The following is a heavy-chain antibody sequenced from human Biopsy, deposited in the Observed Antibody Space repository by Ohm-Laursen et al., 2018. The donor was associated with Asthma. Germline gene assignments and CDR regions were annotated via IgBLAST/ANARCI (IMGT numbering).Heavy chain of an antibody. CDR3: ARDGPELPTELDY. CDR2: IKHDGTEK. D-gene: IGHD1-14*01. CDR1: GFTFGDYW. Sequence: SLRLFCAASGFTFGDYWMSWVRQVPGKGLEWVANIKHDGTEKNHVDSLKGRFTISRDNAKNSLYLQMNSLRAEDTAVYYCARDGPELPTELDYWGPGTLVTVSS. V-gene: IGHV3-7*01. J-gene: IGHJ4*02.